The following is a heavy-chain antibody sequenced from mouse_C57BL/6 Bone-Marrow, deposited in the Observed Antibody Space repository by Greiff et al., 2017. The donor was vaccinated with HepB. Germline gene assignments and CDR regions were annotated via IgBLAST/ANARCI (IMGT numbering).Heavy chain of an antibody. CDR2: ISYDGSN. D-gene: IGHD1-1*01. CDR1: GYSITSGYY. Sequence: EVKLQESGPGLVKPSQSLSLTCSVTGYSITSGYYWNWIRQFPGNKLEWMGYISYDGSNNYNPSLKNRISITRDTSKNQFFLKLNSVTTEDTATYYCARDAVTTVPPWYFDVWGTGTTVTVSS. V-gene: IGHV3-6*01. CDR3: ARDAVTTVPPWYFDV. J-gene: IGHJ1*03.